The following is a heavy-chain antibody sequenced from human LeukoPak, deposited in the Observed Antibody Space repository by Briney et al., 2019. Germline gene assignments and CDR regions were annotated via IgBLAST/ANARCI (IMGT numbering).Heavy chain of an antibody. V-gene: IGHV1-18*04. J-gene: IGHJ4*02. CDR1: GYTFTNYG. CDR2: VSGNNGHT. CDR3: ARGHLLSLDY. Sequence: ASVEVSCKASGYTFTNYGITWVRQAPGQGLEWMGWVSGNNGHTKYAQTLQGRVTMTTDTSTNTAYMELRSLRSDDTAVYYCARGHLLSLDYWGQGTLVTVSS.